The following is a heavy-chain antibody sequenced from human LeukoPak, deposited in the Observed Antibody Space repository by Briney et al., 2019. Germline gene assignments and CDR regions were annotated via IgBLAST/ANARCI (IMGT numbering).Heavy chain of an antibody. CDR3: ARVDSIFDS. Sequence: SETLSLTCAVYGGSFSGYYWSWIRQPPGKGLEWIGEINHSGSTNYNPSLRSRVTISVDTSKNQFSLKLSSVTAADTAVYYCARVDSIFDSWGQGTLVTVSS. J-gene: IGHJ4*02. V-gene: IGHV4-34*01. CDR1: GGSFSGYY. CDR2: INHSGST. D-gene: IGHD3-3*02.